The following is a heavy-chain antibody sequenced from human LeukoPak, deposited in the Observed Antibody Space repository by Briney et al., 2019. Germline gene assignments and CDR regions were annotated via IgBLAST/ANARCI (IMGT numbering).Heavy chain of an antibody. J-gene: IGHJ3*02. CDR2: INHSEST. CDR3: ARWARITMVRGVIKAFDI. V-gene: IGHV4-4*02. D-gene: IGHD3-10*01. Sequence: PSETLSLTCAVSGGSISSSNWWSWVRQPPGKGLEWIGEINHSESTNYNPSLKSRVTISVDTYKTQFSLKLSSVTAADTAVYYCARWARITMVRGVIKAFDIWGQGTMVTVSS. CDR1: GGSISSSNW.